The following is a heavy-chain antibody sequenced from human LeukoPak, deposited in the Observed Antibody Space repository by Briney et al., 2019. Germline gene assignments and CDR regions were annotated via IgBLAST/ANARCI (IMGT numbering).Heavy chain of an antibody. CDR3: STTYYYDSSEGY. D-gene: IGHD3-22*01. CDR2: IKSKTDGGTT. Sequence: PGGSLRLSCAASGFTFSSYAMSWVRQAPGKGLEWVGRIKSKTDGGTTDYAAPVKGRFTISRDDSKNTLYLRMNSLKTEDTAVYYCSTTYYYDSSEGYWGQGTLVTVSS. V-gene: IGHV3-15*01. CDR1: GFTFSSYA. J-gene: IGHJ4*02.